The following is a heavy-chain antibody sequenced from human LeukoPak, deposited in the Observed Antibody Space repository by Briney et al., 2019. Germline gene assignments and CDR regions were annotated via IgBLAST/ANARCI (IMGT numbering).Heavy chain of an antibody. CDR2: IIPILGIA. CDR3: ARRPHYYFDY. J-gene: IGHJ4*02. Sequence: GSSVKVSCKASGGTFSNYTISWVRQAPGQGLEWMGRIIPILGIANYAQKFQGRVTITADKSTSTAYMELSSLRSEDTAVYYCARRPHYYFDYWCQGTLVTVSS. V-gene: IGHV1-69*02. CDR1: GGTFSNYT.